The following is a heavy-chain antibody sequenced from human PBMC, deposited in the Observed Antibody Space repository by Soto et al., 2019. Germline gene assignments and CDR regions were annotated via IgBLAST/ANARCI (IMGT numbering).Heavy chain of an antibody. CDR2: INVDNGDT. CDR3: ARVGLKYLRWFDP. CDR1: GYSFRSYG. D-gene: IGHD6-6*01. J-gene: IGHJ5*02. Sequence: GASVTVSCKASGYSFRSYGIQWVRQAPGQSLEWMGWINVDNGDTKYSQNFQDRVTIIRDTSASTVYMELSSLRTEDTAVYYCARVGLKYLRWFDPWGQGSLVTV. V-gene: IGHV1-3*01.